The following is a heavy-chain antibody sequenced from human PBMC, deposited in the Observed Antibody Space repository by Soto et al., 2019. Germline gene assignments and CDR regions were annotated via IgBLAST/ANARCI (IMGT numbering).Heavy chain of an antibody. J-gene: IGHJ4*02. CDR2: IIPIFGTA. CDR3: ARDSHYYGSGSYFY. Sequence: SVKVSCKASGGTFSSYASSWVRQAPGQGLEWMGGIIPIFGTANYAQKFQGRVTITADESTSTAYMELSSLRSEDTAVYYCARDSHYYGSGSYFYWGQGTLVTVSS. D-gene: IGHD3-10*01. V-gene: IGHV1-69*13. CDR1: GGTFSSYA.